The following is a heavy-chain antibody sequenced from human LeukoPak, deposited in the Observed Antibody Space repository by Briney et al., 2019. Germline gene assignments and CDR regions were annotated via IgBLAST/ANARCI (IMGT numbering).Heavy chain of an antibody. J-gene: IGHJ4*02. CDR3: ARDQAWELYFDY. CDR2: IIPLFGTA. CDR1: GGTFSSYA. V-gene: IGHV1-69*05. D-gene: IGHD1-26*01. Sequence: ASVKVSCKASGGTFSSYAISWVRQAPGQGLEWLGGIIPLFGTANYAQKFQGRVTMTTDTSTSTAYMELRSLRSDDTAVYYCARDQAWELYFDYWGQGTLVTVSS.